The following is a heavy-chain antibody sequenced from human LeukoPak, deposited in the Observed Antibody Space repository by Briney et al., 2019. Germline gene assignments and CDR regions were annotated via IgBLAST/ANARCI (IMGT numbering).Heavy chain of an antibody. V-gene: IGHV1-69*06. Sequence: SVKVSCKASGGTFSSYAISWVRQAPGQGLEWMGGIIPIFGTANYAQKSQGRVTITADKSTSTAYMELSSLRSEDTAVYYCARDSGRGGYIGYYYYGMDVWGKGTTVTVSS. CDR1: GGTFSSYA. CDR3: ARDSGRGGYIGYYYYGMDV. J-gene: IGHJ6*04. CDR2: IIPIFGTA. D-gene: IGHD5-24*01.